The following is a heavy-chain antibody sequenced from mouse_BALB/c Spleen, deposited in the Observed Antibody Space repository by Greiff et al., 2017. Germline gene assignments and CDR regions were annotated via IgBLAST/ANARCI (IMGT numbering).Heavy chain of an antibody. D-gene: IGHD1-1*01. J-gene: IGHJ3*01. CDR2: IYPGSGST. V-gene: IGHV1S22*01. CDR3: TTVPY. CDR1: GYTFTSYW. Sequence: LQQPGSELVRPGASVKLSCKASGYTFTSYWMHWVKQRPGQGLEWIGNIYPGSGSTNYDEKFKSKATLTVDTSSSTAYMQLSSLTSEDSAVYYCTTVPYWGQGTLVIVSA.